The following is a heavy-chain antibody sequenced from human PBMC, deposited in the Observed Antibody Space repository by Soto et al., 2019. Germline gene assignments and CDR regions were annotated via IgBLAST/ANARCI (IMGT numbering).Heavy chain of an antibody. D-gene: IGHD6-19*01. CDR3: ARGRGGWHLGGDF. V-gene: IGHV1-18*01. Sequence: QVQLVQSGAEVKEPGASVKVSCKASGYTFTAYGVNWVRQAPGQGLEWMGWINVFSGISKYAQKFQDRITVTTDTSTSTAYMDLRRLTSDDTAVYYFARGRGGWHLGGDFWGQGTVVTVSS. CDR1: GYTFTAYG. CDR2: INVFSGIS. J-gene: IGHJ4*02.